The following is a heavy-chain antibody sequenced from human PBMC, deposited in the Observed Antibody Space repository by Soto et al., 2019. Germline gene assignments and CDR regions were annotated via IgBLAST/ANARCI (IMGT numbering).Heavy chain of an antibody. Sequence: QLQLQESGSGLVKTSETLSLTCTVSGASIRYGGFSWSWIRQSPGKGLEWIGYISHLESTYFHPSFKSRLTMSIDRTRNQFSLKLSSVTAADMAVYYCARGGGYDSFDYWGQGVLVTVPS. CDR3: ARGGGYDSFDY. D-gene: IGHD5-12*01. CDR2: ISHLEST. J-gene: IGHJ4*02. CDR1: GASIRYGGFS. V-gene: IGHV4-30-2*06.